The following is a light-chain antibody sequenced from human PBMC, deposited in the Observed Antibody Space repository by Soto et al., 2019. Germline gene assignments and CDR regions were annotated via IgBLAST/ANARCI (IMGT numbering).Light chain of an antibody. V-gene: IGKV3-20*01. CDR3: QQYDNSPIT. CDR1: QSVSSNY. J-gene: IGKJ5*01. Sequence: EIVLTQSPGTLSLSPGERATLSCRASQSVSSNYLAWYRQRPGQAPRLLIYGASSRATGIPERFSGSGSGTDFTLTISRLEPEDFAVYYCQQYDNSPITFGQGTRLEIK. CDR2: GAS.